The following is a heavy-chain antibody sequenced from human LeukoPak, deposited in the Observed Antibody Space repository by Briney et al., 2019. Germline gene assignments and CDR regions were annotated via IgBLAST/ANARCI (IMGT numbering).Heavy chain of an antibody. CDR3: ARAGGAYYYYMDV. V-gene: IGHV3-23*01. CDR2: ISGSGANT. CDR1: GFTFSTFA. D-gene: IGHD1-26*01. J-gene: IGHJ6*03. Sequence: PGGSLRLSCAASGFTFSTFAMTWVRQAPGKGLEWVSGISGSGANTYYADSVKGRFTISRDNSKNSLYLQMNSLRAEDTALYYCARAGGAYYYYMDVWGKGTTVTVSS.